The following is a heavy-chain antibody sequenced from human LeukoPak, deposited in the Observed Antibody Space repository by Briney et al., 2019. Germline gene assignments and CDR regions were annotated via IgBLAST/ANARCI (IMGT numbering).Heavy chain of an antibody. D-gene: IGHD2-2*01. V-gene: IGHV3-66*01. J-gene: IGHJ5*02. CDR1: GFTFSSYG. CDR2: IYSGGST. CDR3: AGGPKQQLLWGRASNGFDP. Sequence: GGSLRLSCAASGFTFSSYGMSWVRQAPGKGLGWVSVIYSGGSTHYADSVKGRFTISRDNSKNMLYLQMNSLRAEDTAVYYCAGGPKQQLLWGRASNGFDPWGQGTLVTVSS.